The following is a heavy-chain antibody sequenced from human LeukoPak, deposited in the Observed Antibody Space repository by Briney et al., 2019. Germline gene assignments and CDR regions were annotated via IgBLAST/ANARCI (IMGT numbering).Heavy chain of an antibody. CDR2: IHSGGRA. D-gene: IGHD3-10*01. V-gene: IGHV3-66*02. CDR3: VGVETITMVRGASGDV. J-gene: IGHJ6*04. Sequence: GGSLRLSCAASGFSVSSNYMTWVRQAPGKGLEWVSVIHSGGRAYYADSVKGRFTTSRDNSKNTLDLQMNSLSVEDTAVYYCVGVETITMVRGASGDVWGKGTTVTASS. CDR1: GFSVSSNY.